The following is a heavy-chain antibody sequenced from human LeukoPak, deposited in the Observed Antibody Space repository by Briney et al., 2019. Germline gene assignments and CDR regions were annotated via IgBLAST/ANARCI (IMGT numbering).Heavy chain of an antibody. Sequence: SETLSLTCTVSGGSISSGSYYWSWIRQPPGKGLEWIGYIYYSGSTTYNPSLKSRVTISVDTSKNQFSLKLSSVTAADTAVYYCATLPYSSSSGEDYWGQGTLVTVSS. J-gene: IGHJ4*02. CDR3: ATLPYSSSSGEDY. D-gene: IGHD6-6*01. CDR1: GGSISSGSYY. V-gene: IGHV4-61*01. CDR2: IYYSGST.